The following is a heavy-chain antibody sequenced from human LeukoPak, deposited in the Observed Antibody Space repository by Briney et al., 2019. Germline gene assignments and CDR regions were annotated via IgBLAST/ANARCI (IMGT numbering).Heavy chain of an antibody. CDR2: IRDDGSTR. Sequence: GGSLRLSCAASGFTFSRYGLHWVRQAPGKGLEWVAFIRDDGSTRYYADSVKGRFTVSRDNSKDTLYLQMDSLRTEDTAVYYCAKVPHSWGLFDSWGQGTLVTVSS. J-gene: IGHJ4*02. V-gene: IGHV3-30*02. CDR3: AKVPHSWGLFDS. D-gene: IGHD3-16*01. CDR1: GFTFSRYG.